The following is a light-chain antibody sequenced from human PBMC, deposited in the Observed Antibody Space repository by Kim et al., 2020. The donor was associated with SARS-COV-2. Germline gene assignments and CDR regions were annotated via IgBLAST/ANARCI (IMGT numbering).Light chain of an antibody. Sequence: SVSPGERAPLSCRASQSVSSNLAWYQQKPGQAPRLLIYGASTRATDIPARFSGSGSGTEFTLTISSLQSEDFAVYYCQQYDNWPYTFGQGTKLEI. J-gene: IGKJ2*01. CDR3: QQYDNWPYT. CDR1: QSVSSN. V-gene: IGKV3-15*01. CDR2: GAS.